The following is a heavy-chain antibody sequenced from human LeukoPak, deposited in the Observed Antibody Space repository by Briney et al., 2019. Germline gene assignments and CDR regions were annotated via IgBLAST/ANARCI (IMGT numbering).Heavy chain of an antibody. Sequence: SETLSLTCTVSGGSISSSSYYWGWIRQPPGKGLEWIGSIYYSGSTYYNPSLKSRVTISVDTPKNQFSLKLSSVTAADTAVYYCARLRYYDSSGPFDYWGQGTLVTVSS. D-gene: IGHD3-22*01. J-gene: IGHJ4*02. CDR1: GGSISSSSYY. CDR3: ARLRYYDSSGPFDY. CDR2: IYYSGST. V-gene: IGHV4-39*01.